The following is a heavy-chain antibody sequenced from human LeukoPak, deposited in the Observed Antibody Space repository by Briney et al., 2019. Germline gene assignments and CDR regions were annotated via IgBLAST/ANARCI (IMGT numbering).Heavy chain of an antibody. CDR3: ARDTGSGYCTGGRCRGAFDI. V-gene: IGHV3-15*04. Sequence: GGSLRLSCAASGFTFNYAWMSWVRQVPGKGLEWVGQTVSEIDGGTTDYAAPVKGRFTISRDDSKSTLYLQMNSLKIEDTAVYYCARDTGSGYCTGGRCRGAFDIWGQGTKVTVSS. J-gene: IGHJ3*02. CDR2: TVSEIDGGTT. CDR1: GFTFNYAW. D-gene: IGHD2-15*01.